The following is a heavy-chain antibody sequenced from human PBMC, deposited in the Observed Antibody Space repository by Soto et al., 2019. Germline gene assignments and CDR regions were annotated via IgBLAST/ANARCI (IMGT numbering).Heavy chain of an antibody. D-gene: IGHD3-16*01. CDR2: IYYSGST. Sequence: SETLSLTCTVSGGSISSYYWSWIRQPPGKGLEWIGYIYYSGSTNYNPSLKSRVTISVDTSKNQFSLKLSSVTAADTAVYYCARVLLGDAADYAFDIWGQGTMVTVSS. V-gene: IGHV4-59*01. CDR3: ARVLLGDAADYAFDI. CDR1: GGSISSYY. J-gene: IGHJ3*02.